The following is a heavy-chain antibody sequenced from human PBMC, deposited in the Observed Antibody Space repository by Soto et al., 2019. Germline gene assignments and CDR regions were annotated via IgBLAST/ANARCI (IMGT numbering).Heavy chain of an antibody. CDR3: ATSSRNEYHFAMDA. Sequence: EVHLVETGGGLIQPGGSLRLSCAASGLSVSSSDMSWVRQASGKGLEWVSVIYSGGSTHDADSVKGRFTISRDNSKDTLHLQMNSLRGDDTAVYFSATSSRNEYHFAMDAWGEGTTVIVSS. CDR1: GLSVSSSD. D-gene: IGHD6-6*01. V-gene: IGHV3-53*02. J-gene: IGHJ6*04. CDR2: IYSGGST.